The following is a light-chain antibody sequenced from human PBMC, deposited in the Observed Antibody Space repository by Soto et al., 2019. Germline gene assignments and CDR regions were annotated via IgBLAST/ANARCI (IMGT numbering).Light chain of an antibody. CDR1: QSVSNNY. CDR3: QQYHSSWT. Sequence: EVVLTQSPGTLSLSPGERATLSCRASQSVSNNYLAWYQQKPGQAPRLLIYGASSRATGIPDRFSGSGSGTDFPLTISRLQPDDFATYYCQQYHSSWTFGQGTKVDI. V-gene: IGKV3-20*01. J-gene: IGKJ1*01. CDR2: GAS.